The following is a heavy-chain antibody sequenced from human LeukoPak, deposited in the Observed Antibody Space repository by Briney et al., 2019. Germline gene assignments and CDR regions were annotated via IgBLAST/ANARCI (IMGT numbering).Heavy chain of an antibody. V-gene: IGHV1-18*01. Sequence: ASVKVSCKASGYTFTSYGISWVRQAPGQGLEWMGWISAYNGNTNYAQKLQGRVTMTRDTSTSTVYMELSSLRSEDTAVYYCARDGEMTTKLYYFDCWGQGTLVTVSS. D-gene: IGHD5-24*01. CDR3: ARDGEMTTKLYYFDC. CDR2: ISAYNGNT. CDR1: GYTFTSYG. J-gene: IGHJ4*02.